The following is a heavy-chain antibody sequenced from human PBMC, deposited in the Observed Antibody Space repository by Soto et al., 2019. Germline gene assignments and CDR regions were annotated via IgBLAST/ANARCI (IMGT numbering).Heavy chain of an antibody. J-gene: IGHJ6*02. D-gene: IGHD6-6*01. CDR3: ARDQEIDYSNSFYYYYVLDV. CDR2: IYYTGSS. CDR1: GGSISSGGHY. V-gene: IGHV4-31*03. Sequence: SETLSLTCTVSGGSISSGGHYWSWLRQPPGKGLEWIGYIYYTGSSYYNPSLKSRVTISVDTSKNQFSLKLSSVTAAATAVYFCARDQEIDYSNSFYYYYVLDVWGQGTSVTVSS.